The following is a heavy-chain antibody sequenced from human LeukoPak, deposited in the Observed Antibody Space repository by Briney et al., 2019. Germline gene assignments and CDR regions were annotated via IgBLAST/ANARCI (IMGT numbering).Heavy chain of an antibody. D-gene: IGHD3-9*01. V-gene: IGHV3-74*01. CDR3: ARRSAATGAFDI. CDR2: IKSDGSTT. Sequence: GGSLRLSCAASGFTFSSYWMNWVRQAPGRGLVWVSRIKSDGSTTDYADSVKGRFTISRDNAKKALYPQMNSLRADDTAVYYCARRSAATGAFDIWGQGTMVTVSP. J-gene: IGHJ3*02. CDR1: GFTFSSYW.